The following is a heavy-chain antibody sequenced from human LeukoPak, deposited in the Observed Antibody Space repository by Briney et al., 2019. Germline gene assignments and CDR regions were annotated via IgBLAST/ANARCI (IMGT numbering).Heavy chain of an antibody. CDR1: GYRFTSYW. CDR3: ARHPLSRDYYDSSGYL. V-gene: IGHV5-51*01. D-gene: IGHD3-22*01. CDR2: IYPGDSDT. J-gene: IGHJ5*02. Sequence: GESLKISCKGSGYRFTSYWIGWVRQMPGKGLEWMGIIYPGDSDTRYSPSFQGQVTISADKSISTAYLQWSSLKASDTAMYYCARHPLSRDYYDSSGYLWGQGTLVTVSP.